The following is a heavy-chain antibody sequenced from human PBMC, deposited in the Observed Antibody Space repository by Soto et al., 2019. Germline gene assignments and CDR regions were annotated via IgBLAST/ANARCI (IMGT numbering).Heavy chain of an antibody. Sequence: PSETLSLTCTVSGGSISSSSYYWGWIRQPPGKGLEWIGSIYYSGSTYYNPSLKSRVTISVDTSKNQFSLKLSSVTAADTAVFYCVRAFYGSGSYYNHPWFDPWGQGTLVTVSS. CDR3: VRAFYGSGSYYNHPWFDP. CDR1: GGSISSSSYY. J-gene: IGHJ5*02. D-gene: IGHD3-10*01. V-gene: IGHV4-39*01. CDR2: IYYSGST.